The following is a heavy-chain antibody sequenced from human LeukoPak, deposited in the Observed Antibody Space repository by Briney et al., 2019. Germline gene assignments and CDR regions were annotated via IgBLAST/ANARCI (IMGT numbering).Heavy chain of an antibody. CDR3: ARDRFYDNSGFRRLDF. Sequence: PSETLSLTCNVSGGPISDFYWSWIRQPPGKGPEWIGYTYFRGTTNYNPSFKSRVTISVDTSKNQFSLRLSSVTAADTAVYYCARDRFYDNSGFRRLDFWGPGVLVTVSS. CDR2: TYFRGTT. D-gene: IGHD3-22*01. V-gene: IGHV4-59*01. J-gene: IGHJ4*02. CDR1: GGPISDFY.